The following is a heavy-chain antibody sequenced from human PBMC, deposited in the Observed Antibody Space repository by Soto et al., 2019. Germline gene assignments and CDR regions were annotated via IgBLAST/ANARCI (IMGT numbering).Heavy chain of an antibody. CDR3: ARVPAASSWLDP. CDR1: GGSISSGDYY. D-gene: IGHD2-15*01. J-gene: IGHJ5*02. V-gene: IGHV4-30-4*01. Sequence: LSLTCTVSGGSISSGDYYWSWIRQPPGKGLEWIGYTYYSGSTYYNPSLKSRVTISVDTSKNQFSLNLSSVTAADTAVYYCARVPAASSWLDPWGQGTLVTVSS. CDR2: TYYSGST.